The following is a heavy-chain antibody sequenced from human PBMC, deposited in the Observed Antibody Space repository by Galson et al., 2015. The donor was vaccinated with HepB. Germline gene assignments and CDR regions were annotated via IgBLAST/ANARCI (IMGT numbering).Heavy chain of an antibody. Sequence: TLSLTCTVSGGSISSGGYYWSWIRQHPGKGLEWIGYIYYSGSTYYNPSLKSRVTISVDTSKNQFSLKLSSVTAADTAVYYCARDRLSVDSSSWPSGDGMDVWGQGTTVTVSS. D-gene: IGHD6-13*01. CDR1: GGSISSGGYY. J-gene: IGHJ6*02. CDR3: ARDRLSVDSSSWPSGDGMDV. V-gene: IGHV4-31*03. CDR2: IYYSGST.